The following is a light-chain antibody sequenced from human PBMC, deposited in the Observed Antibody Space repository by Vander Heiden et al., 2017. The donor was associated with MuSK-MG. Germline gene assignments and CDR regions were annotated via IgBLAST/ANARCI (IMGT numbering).Light chain of an antibody. V-gene: IGKV1-39*01. Sequence: DLQLSPSPSSLSASLGDRVTITSRARPSVRFLTWYQQKSGKAPNLLIYYVSTLQSGVPSRFSGSGSGTDFTLTISSLQPEDFATYFCQQSHLTPFTFGQGTKLEIK. CDR2: YVS. CDR3: QQSHLTPFT. CDR1: PSVRF. J-gene: IGKJ2*01.